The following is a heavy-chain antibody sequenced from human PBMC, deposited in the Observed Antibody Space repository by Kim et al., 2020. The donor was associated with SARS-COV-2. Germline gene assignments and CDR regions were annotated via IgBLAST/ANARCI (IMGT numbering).Heavy chain of an antibody. Sequence: AQKFQGRVTITADESTSTAYMGLSSLRSEDTAVYYCARACYDSSGYYFDYWGQGTLVTVSS. D-gene: IGHD3-22*01. V-gene: IGHV1-69*01. CDR3: ARACYDSSGYYFDY. J-gene: IGHJ4*02.